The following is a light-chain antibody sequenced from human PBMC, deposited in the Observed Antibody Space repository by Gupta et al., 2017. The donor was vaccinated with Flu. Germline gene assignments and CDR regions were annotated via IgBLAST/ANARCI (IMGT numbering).Light chain of an antibody. Sequence: SVFMQLSPVSAAPGQNVTFSCYGSTTNIGNNYVSWYQKFPGTAPKLPIYNDDQRPSGGPDRFSGSKSDTSATLGITGLQTGDEADYFCGTWDSTVNAGVFGGGTKLTVL. J-gene: IGLJ3*02. V-gene: IGLV1-51*01. CDR1: TTNIGNNY. CDR2: NDD. CDR3: GTWDSTVNAGV.